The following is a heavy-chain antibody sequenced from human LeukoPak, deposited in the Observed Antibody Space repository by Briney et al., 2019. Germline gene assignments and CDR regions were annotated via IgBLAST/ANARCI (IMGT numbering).Heavy chain of an antibody. Sequence: SGGSLRLSCAGSGFTFSSYGMSWVRQAPGKGPEWVSAISGSGGSTYYADSVKGRFTISRDNSKNTLYLQMNSLTAEDTAVYYCAKGGRVPPAIPGGGYNYYYYMDVWGKGTTVTVSS. CDR1: GFTFSSYG. V-gene: IGHV3-23*01. J-gene: IGHJ6*03. CDR2: ISGSGGST. CDR3: AKGGRVPPAIPGGGYNYYYYMDV. D-gene: IGHD2-2*01.